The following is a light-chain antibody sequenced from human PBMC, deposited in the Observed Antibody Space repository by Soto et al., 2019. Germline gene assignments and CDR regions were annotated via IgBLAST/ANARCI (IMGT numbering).Light chain of an antibody. CDR1: QSVSSNY. V-gene: IGKV3-20*01. CDR3: QQYGSPTWT. J-gene: IGKJ1*01. CDR2: GAS. Sequence: ESVLTHSPGTLSLSPCERATLSFSASQSVSSNYLAWYQQKPGQAPRLLIYGASSRATGIPDRFSGSGSGTDFTLTISRLEPEDFAVYYCQQYGSPTWTFGQGTKVDI.